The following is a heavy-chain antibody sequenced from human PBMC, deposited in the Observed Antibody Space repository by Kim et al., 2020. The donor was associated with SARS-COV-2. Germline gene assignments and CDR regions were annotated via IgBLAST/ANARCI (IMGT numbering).Heavy chain of an antibody. D-gene: IGHD4-17*01. CDR1: GFTFNSYG. Sequence: GGSLRLSCAASGFTFNSYGVHWVRQAPGKGLEWVAVISYDGSNKYYADSVKGRFTISRDNSKNTLYLQMNSLRAEDTAVYYCAKERGLGYGDRLFDYWGQGTLVTVSS. CDR2: ISYDGSNK. V-gene: IGHV3-30*18. CDR3: AKERGLGYGDRLFDY. J-gene: IGHJ4*02.